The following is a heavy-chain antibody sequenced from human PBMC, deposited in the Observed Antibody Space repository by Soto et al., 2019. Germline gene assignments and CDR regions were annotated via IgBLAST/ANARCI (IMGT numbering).Heavy chain of an antibody. D-gene: IGHD4-17*01. V-gene: IGHV4-31*02. CDR1: GGSISSGGYY. CDR3: ASSYGDYRGVAFDI. CDR2: IYYSGST. J-gene: IGHJ3*02. Sequence: LCGGSISSGGYYWSWIRQHPGKGLEWIGYIYYSGSTYYNPSLKSRVTISVDTSKNQFSLKLSSVTAADTAVYYCASSYGDYRGVAFDIWGQGTMVTVSS.